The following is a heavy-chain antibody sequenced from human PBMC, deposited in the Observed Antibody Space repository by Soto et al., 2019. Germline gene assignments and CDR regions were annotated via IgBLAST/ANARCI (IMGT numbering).Heavy chain of an antibody. V-gene: IGHV3-21*01. CDR3: ARTPITMVRGVIPYYCGVDV. J-gene: IGHJ6*02. CDR1: GFTFSSYS. CDR2: ISSSSSYI. D-gene: IGHD3-10*01. Sequence: EVQLVESGGGLVKPGGSLRLSCAASGFTFSSYSMNWVRQAPGKGLEWVSSISSSSSYIYYADSVKGRFTISRDNAKNSLYMQMNSLGAEDTAVYYCARTPITMVRGVIPYYCGVDVWGRGTTVVFSS.